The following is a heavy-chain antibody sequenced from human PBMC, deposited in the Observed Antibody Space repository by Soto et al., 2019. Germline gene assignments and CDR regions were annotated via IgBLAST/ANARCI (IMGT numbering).Heavy chain of an antibody. CDR2: VAQSGYT. CDR1: NGSMTSSLW. CDR3: ARNRYRGYDFDS. V-gene: IGHV4-4*02. Sequence: QLQLQESGTGLVKPSGTLTLTCTVSNGSMTSSLWWSWVRQSPGKRLEWIGEVAQSGYTSYNPSLKSRLTISQDRSRNQFSLRLTSVTAADTAVYYCARNRYRGYDFDSWGQGTLVTVSS. J-gene: IGHJ4*02. D-gene: IGHD5-12*01.